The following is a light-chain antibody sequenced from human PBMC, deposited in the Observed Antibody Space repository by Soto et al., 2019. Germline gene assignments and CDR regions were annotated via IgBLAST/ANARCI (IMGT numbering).Light chain of an antibody. Sequence: DIHMTQSASSLSASVGHRVTIPCRASQSISSYLNWYQQKPGKAPKLLIYAASSLQSGVPARFSGSGYGTDFNLTISSLQTEDFATYYCQQYYSFPPTFGGGTKVDIK. V-gene: IGKV1-39*01. CDR2: AAS. CDR1: QSISSY. CDR3: QQYYSFPPT. J-gene: IGKJ4*02.